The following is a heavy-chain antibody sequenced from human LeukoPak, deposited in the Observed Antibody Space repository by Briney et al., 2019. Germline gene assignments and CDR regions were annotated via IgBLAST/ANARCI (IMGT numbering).Heavy chain of an antibody. CDR3: ARDRRYCSSTSCYFIDY. V-gene: IGHV4-31*03. D-gene: IGHD2-2*01. CDR1: GGSISSGGYY. CDR2: IYYSGST. J-gene: IGHJ4*02. Sequence: SETLSLTCTVSGGSISSGGYYWSWIRQHPGKGLEWIGYIYYSGSTYYNPSLKSRVTISVDTSKNQFSLKLSSVTAADAVVYYCARDRRYCSSTSCYFIDYWGQGTLVTVSS.